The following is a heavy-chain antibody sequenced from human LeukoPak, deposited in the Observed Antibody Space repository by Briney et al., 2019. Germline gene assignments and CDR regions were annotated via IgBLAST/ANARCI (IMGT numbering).Heavy chain of an antibody. CDR3: ARNSQAAFDI. J-gene: IGHJ3*02. Sequence: GGSLRLSCAASGFTFTRYWMCWVRQAPGKGLEWVANIKEDGGEKDYVDSVKGRFTISRDNAKNSLYLQMNSLRGEDTAVYYCARNSQAAFDIWGQGTMVTVSS. CDR2: IKEDGGEK. V-gene: IGHV3-7*04. CDR1: GFTFTRYW. D-gene: IGHD2/OR15-2a*01.